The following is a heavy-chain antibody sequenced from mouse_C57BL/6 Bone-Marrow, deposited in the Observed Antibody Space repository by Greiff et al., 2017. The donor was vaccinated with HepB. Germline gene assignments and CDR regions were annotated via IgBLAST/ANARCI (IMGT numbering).Heavy chain of an antibody. D-gene: IGHD3-1*01. V-gene: IGHV1-50*01. CDR2: IDTSDSYI. J-gene: IGHJ3*01. CDR3: ARRASLLSWFAY. CDR1: GYTFTSYW. Sequence: QVQLQQPGAEFVKPGASVKLSCKASGYTFTSYWMQWVKQRPGQGLEWIGEIDTSDSYINYNQKFKGKATLTVDTSSSTAYMQLSSLTSEDSAVYYWARRASLLSWFAYWGQGTLVTVSA.